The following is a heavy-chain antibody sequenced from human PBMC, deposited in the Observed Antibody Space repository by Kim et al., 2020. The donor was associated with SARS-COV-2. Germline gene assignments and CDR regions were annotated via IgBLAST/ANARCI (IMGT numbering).Heavy chain of an antibody. Sequence: SETLSLTCSLSGDSISSYYWSWIRQPPGKGLEWIGNIYYSGSTDYNPSLKSRVTISVDTSKNQFSLKLTSVTTADTAVYYCARESYYYGSGGYNWFDPWG. V-gene: IGHV4-59*01. J-gene: IGHJ5*02. CDR1: GDSISSYY. D-gene: IGHD3-10*01. CDR2: IYYSGST. CDR3: ARESYYYGSGGYNWFDP.